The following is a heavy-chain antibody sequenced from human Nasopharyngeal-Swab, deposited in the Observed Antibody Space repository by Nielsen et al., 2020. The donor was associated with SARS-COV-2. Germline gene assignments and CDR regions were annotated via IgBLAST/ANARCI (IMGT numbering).Heavy chain of an antibody. CDR3: GRISPHDFHIDS. CDR2: IDWGDDK. Sequence: GPTLVKPTQTLRLTCTFSGFSLSTSGMCVTWVRQPPGKALEWLALIDWGDDKYYSTSLKTRLTISKDTSNNQVVLTMANMDPGDTATYYCGRISPHDFHIDSWCQGTLVTVSS. CDR1: GFSLSTSGMC. V-gene: IGHV2-70*20. J-gene: IGHJ5*01. D-gene: IGHD2-21*02.